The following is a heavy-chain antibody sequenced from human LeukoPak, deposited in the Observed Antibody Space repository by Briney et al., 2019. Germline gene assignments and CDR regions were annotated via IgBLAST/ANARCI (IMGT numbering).Heavy chain of an antibody. CDR1: GFTFSSYW. V-gene: IGHV3-7*01. D-gene: IGHD2-8*01. CDR3: ASTTWFMDFDY. CDR2: IKQDGSEK. J-gene: IGHJ4*02. Sequence: GGPLRLSCAASGFTFSSYWMSWLREAPGKGLEGVASIKQDGSEKYYVDSVKGRFTISRDNAKNSLYLQMNSLRAEDTAVYYCASTTWFMDFDYWGQGTLVTVSS.